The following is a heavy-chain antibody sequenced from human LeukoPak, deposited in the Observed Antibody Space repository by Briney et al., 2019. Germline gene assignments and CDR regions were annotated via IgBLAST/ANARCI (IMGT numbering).Heavy chain of an antibody. CDR3: ARDPMVRGVIGPLDY. Sequence: PGGSLRLSCAASGFTFSSYGMHWVRQAPGKGLEWVAVIWYDGSNKYYADPVKGRFTISRDNSKNTLYLQMNSLRAEGTAVYYCARDPMVRGVIGPLDYWGQGTLVTVSS. J-gene: IGHJ4*02. D-gene: IGHD3-10*01. CDR1: GFTFSSYG. CDR2: IWYDGSNK. V-gene: IGHV3-33*01.